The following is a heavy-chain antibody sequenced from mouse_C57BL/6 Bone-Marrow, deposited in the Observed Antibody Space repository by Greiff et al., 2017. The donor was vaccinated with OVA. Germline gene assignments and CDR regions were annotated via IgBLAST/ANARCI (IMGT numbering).Heavy chain of an antibody. Sequence: EVQRVESGGGLVKPGGSLKLSCAASGFTFSDYGMHWVRQAPEKGLEWVAYISSGSSTIYYADTVKGRFTISRDNAKNTLFLQMTSLRSEDTAMYYCARSHYGNYGYFDYWGQGTTLTVSS. CDR1: GFTFSDYG. V-gene: IGHV5-17*01. D-gene: IGHD2-1*01. CDR3: ARSHYGNYGYFDY. J-gene: IGHJ2*01. CDR2: ISSGSSTI.